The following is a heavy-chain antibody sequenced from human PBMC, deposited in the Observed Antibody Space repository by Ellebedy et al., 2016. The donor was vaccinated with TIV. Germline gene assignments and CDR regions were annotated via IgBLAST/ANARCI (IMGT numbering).Heavy chain of an antibody. Sequence: GESLKISCAASGFTFTSSAMTWVRQAPGRGLEWVSTISDSGRTTYYADSVKGRFTISRDNSKNTVYLQMNSLRAEDTALYYCAKDPFFDYWGQGTLVTIS. J-gene: IGHJ4*02. CDR3: AKDPFFDY. CDR1: GFTFTSSA. V-gene: IGHV3-23*01. CDR2: ISDSGRTT.